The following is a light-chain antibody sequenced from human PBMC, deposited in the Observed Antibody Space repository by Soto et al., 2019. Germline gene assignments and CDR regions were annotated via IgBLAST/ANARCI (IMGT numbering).Light chain of an antibody. Sequence: QSVLTQPASVSGSPGQSIIISCTETSSDVGAYNYVSWYQHHPGRAPKLILFEVNYRPSGVSSRFSGSKSGNTASLTISGLQAEDEAEYYCSSYTVTSTPVVFGGGTKLTVL. J-gene: IGLJ2*01. CDR3: SSYTVTSTPVV. CDR1: SSDVGAYNY. CDR2: EVN. V-gene: IGLV2-14*01.